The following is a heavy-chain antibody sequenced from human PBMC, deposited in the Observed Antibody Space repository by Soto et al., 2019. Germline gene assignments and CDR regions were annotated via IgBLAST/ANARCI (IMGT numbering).Heavy chain of an antibody. CDR3: VRFDVPESIDY. CDR2: IWYDGSNK. CDR1: GFPFSSYG. D-gene: IGHD3-9*01. V-gene: IGHV3-33*01. Sequence: GGSLRLSCAASGFPFSSYGMHWVRQAPGKGLEWVAVIWYDGSNKYYADSVKGRFTISRDNSKNTLYLQMNSLRAEDTAVYYCVRFDVPESIDYWGQGTLVTVSS. J-gene: IGHJ4*02.